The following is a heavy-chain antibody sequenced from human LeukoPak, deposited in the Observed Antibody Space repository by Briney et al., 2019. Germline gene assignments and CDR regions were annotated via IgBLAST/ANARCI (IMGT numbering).Heavy chain of an antibody. CDR2: IYYSGST. CDR1: GGSISSGGYY. V-gene: IGHV4-61*08. J-gene: IGHJ4*02. CDR3: ARWIRDTVVTPSVRFSPPKYYFDY. Sequence: TSETLSLTCTVSGGSISSGGYYWSWIRQHPGKGLEWIGYIYYSGSTNYNPSLKSRVTISVDTSMNQFSLKLSSVTAADTAVYYCARWIRDTVVTPSVRFSPPKYYFDYWGQGTLVTVSS. D-gene: IGHD2-21*02.